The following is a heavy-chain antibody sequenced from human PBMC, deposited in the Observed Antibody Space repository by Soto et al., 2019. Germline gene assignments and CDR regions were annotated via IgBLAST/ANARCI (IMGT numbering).Heavy chain of an antibody. CDR1: GFTFSSYS. Sequence: PGGSLRLSCAASGFTFSSYSMNWVRQAPGRGLEWVAAISGTSDYIYYADSVKGRFTISRDNAKTSLYIQMNSLGAEDTAVYYCARDHRYCSGSSCRPYYYYYGMDVWGQGTTVTVSS. V-gene: IGHV3-21*01. CDR2: ISGTSDYI. CDR3: ARDHRYCSGSSCRPYYYYYGMDV. D-gene: IGHD2-15*01. J-gene: IGHJ6*02.